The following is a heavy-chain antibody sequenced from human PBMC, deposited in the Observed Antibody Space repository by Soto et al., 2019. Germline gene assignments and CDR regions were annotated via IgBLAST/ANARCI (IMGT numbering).Heavy chain of an antibody. J-gene: IGHJ4*02. D-gene: IGHD3-3*01. V-gene: IGHV4-39*01. CDR3: ARHVYDFCSGYRHPPPSFVY. CDR2: IYYSGST. CDR1: GGSISSSSYY. Sequence: QLQLQESGPGLVKPSETLSLTCTVSGGSISSSSYYWGWIRQPPGKGLEWIGSIYYSGSTYYHPSLKNPVTTSGYTSMNQLLLILSSVTAPYTAVYYCARHVYDFCSGYRHPPPSFVYWGQVPLVTVSS.